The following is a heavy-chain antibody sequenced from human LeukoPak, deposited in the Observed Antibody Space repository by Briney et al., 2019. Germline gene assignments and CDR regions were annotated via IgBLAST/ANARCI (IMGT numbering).Heavy chain of an antibody. Sequence: PSETLSLTCTVSGASITSGGYYWSWIRQHPQRGREWIGYLYYTGSSSYNPSLKSRVTISVDTSENQFSLNLNSVTAADTAVYYCATKPGYCSGGSCYSQNGNWFDPWGQGTLVTVSS. J-gene: IGHJ5*02. V-gene: IGHV4-31*03. D-gene: IGHD2-15*01. CDR1: GASITSGGYY. CDR2: LYYTGSS. CDR3: ATKPGYCSGGSCYSQNGNWFDP.